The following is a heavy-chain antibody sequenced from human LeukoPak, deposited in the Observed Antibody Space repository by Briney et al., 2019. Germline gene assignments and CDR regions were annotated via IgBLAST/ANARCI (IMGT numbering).Heavy chain of an antibody. CDR3: ARADVLRYFDWLDSGYYFDY. CDR2: IYYSAST. V-gene: IGHV4-59*01. CDR1: GGSISGYY. D-gene: IGHD3-9*01. Sequence: PSETLSLTSTVSGGSISGYYWSWIRPPPGKGLEWIAYIYYSASTTYNPSLKSRVTISVAPSKNQFSLKLSSVTAADTAVYYCARADVLRYFDWLDSGYYFDYWGQGTLVTVSS. J-gene: IGHJ4*02.